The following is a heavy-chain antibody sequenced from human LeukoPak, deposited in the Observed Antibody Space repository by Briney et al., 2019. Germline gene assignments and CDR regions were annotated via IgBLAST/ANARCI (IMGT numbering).Heavy chain of an antibody. J-gene: IGHJ4*02. CDR1: GGTFSSYA. Sequence: GSSVKVSCKASGGTFSSYAISWVRQAPGQGLEWMGGIIPIFGTANYAQKFQGRVTITADESTSTAYMELGSLRSEDTAVYYCARGSLEMATIDYWGQGTLVTVSS. D-gene: IGHD5-24*01. CDR3: ARGSLEMATIDY. CDR2: IIPIFGTA. V-gene: IGHV1-69*01.